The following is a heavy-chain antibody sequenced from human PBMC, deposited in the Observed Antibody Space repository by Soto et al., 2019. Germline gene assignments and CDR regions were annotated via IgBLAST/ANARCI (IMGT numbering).Heavy chain of an antibody. Sequence: SETLSLTCAVSGGSISSGGYSWSWIRQPPGKGLEWIGYIYHSGSTYYNPSLKSRVTISVDRSKNQFSLKLSSVTAADTAVYYCASMITFGGVIATYFDYCGQGTLVTVSS. CDR1: GGSISSGGYS. V-gene: IGHV4-30-2*01. D-gene: IGHD3-16*02. J-gene: IGHJ4*02. CDR2: IYHSGST. CDR3: ASMITFGGVIATYFDY.